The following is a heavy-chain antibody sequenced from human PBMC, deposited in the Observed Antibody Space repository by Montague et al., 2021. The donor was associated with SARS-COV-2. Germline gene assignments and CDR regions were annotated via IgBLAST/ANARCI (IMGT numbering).Heavy chain of an antibody. CDR3: ARVPAVTKVSAATIDF. J-gene: IGHJ4*01. CDR1: RDSISNSY. Sequence: SETLSLTCIVSRDSISNSYWGWVRQPPGKGLEWMTYFIPTGNSNHNPSPTSRITTSVDTAKNQFSLRLRSVTATDSARYFCARVPAVTKVSAATIDFWGHGILVTVSS. CDR2: FIPTGNS. V-gene: IGHV4-4*08. D-gene: IGHD5/OR15-5a*01.